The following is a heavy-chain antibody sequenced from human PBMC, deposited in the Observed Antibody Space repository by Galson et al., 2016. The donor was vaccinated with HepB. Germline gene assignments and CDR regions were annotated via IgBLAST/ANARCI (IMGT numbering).Heavy chain of an antibody. V-gene: IGHV3-23*01. CDR2: ISRSGDST. CDR1: GFTFRDYG. CDR3: VQGSTAPAV. J-gene: IGHJ6*04. Sequence: SLRLSCAASGFTFRDYGMTWVRQAPGKGLEVVSSISRSGDSTDYADSVVKGRFTISRDNPKNTLSLQMNSLTADDTAIYYCVQGSTAPAVWGKGTTVTVSS. D-gene: IGHD1-26*01.